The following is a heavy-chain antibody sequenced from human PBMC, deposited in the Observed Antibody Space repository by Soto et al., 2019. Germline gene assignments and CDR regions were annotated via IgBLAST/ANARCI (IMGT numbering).Heavy chain of an antibody. CDR3: ARGYSSGWLRDGMDV. J-gene: IGHJ6*02. Sequence: SETLSLTCAVYGGSFSGYYWSWIRQPPGKGLEWIGEINHSGSTNYNPSLKSRVTISVDTSKNQFSLKLSSVTAADTAVYYCARGYSSGWLRDGMDVWGQGTTVT. CDR2: INHSGST. V-gene: IGHV4-34*01. D-gene: IGHD6-19*01. CDR1: GGSFSGYY.